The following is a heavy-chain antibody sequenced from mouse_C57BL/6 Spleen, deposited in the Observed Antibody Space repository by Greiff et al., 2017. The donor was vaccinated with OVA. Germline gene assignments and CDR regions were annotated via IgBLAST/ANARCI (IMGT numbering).Heavy chain of an antibody. J-gene: IGHJ1*03. D-gene: IGHD4-1*01. CDR3: ARDIGTGYFDV. CDR1: GYSITSGYY. CDR2: ISYDGSN. Sequence: DVQLVESGPGLVKPSQSLSLTCSVTGYSITSGYYWNWIRQFPGNKLEWMGYISYDGSNNYNPSLKNRISITRDTSKNQFFLKLNSVTTEDTATYYCARDIGTGYFDVWGTGTTVTVSS. V-gene: IGHV3-6*01.